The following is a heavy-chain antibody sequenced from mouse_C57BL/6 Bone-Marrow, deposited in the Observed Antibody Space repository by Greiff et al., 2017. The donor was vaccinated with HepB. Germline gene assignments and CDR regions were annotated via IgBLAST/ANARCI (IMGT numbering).Heavy chain of an antibody. Sequence: EVKLVESGGDLVKPGGSLKLSCAASGFTFSSYGMSWVRQTPDKRLEWVATISSGGSYTYYPDSVKGRFTISRDNAKNTLYLQMRSLKSEDTAMYYCARDDYDGFAYWGQGTLVTVSA. CDR2: ISSGGSYT. V-gene: IGHV5-6*01. J-gene: IGHJ3*01. CDR3: ARDDYDGFAY. D-gene: IGHD2-4*01. CDR1: GFTFSSYG.